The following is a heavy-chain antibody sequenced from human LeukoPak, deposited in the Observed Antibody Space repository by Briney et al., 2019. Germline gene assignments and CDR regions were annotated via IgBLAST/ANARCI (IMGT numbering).Heavy chain of an antibody. D-gene: IGHD4-17*01. V-gene: IGHV4-61*01. J-gene: IGHJ5*02. CDR3: ASSPDYVYGDYFGPNWFDP. CDR2: IYYSGST. Sequence: SETLSLTCTVSGGSVSSGSYYWSWIRQPPGKGLEWIGYIYYSGSTNYNPSLKSRVTISVDTSKNQFSLKLSSVTAADTAVYYCASSPDYVYGDYFGPNWFDPWGQGTLVTVSS. CDR1: GGSVSSGSYY.